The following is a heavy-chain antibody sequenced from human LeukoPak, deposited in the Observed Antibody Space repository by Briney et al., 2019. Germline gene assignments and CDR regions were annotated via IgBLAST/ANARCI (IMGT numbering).Heavy chain of an antibody. CDR2: ICPGDSDT. CDR1: GYSFTTYW. D-gene: IGHD6-19*01. V-gene: IGHV5-51*01. J-gene: IGHJ4*02. CDR3: ARRNSSAWYPPEYHFDY. Sequence: GESLKISCQGSGYSFTTYWIGWVRQMPGKGLEWMGIICPGDSDTRYRPSFQGQVTISVDKSVSTAYLQWGSLKASDTAMYYCARRNSSAWYPPEYHFDYWGQGTLVTVSS.